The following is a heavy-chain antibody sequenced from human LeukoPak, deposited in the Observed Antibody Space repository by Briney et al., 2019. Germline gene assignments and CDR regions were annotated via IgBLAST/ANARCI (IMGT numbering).Heavy chain of an antibody. Sequence: SETLSRNCTVSGGSISSYYWSWIRQPPGKGLEWIGYIYYSGSTNYNPSLKSRVTISVDTSKNQFSLKLSSVTAADTAVYYCARVEAKSSSWPEYFQHWGQGGLVTVSS. CDR1: GGSISSYY. J-gene: IGHJ1*01. CDR2: IYYSGST. D-gene: IGHD6-13*01. CDR3: ARVEAKSSSWPEYFQH. V-gene: IGHV4-59*01.